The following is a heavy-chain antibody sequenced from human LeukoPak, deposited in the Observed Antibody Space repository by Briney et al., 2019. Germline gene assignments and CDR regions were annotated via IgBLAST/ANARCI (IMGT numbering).Heavy chain of an antibody. CDR2: ISAGGGST. D-gene: IGHD3-22*01. CDR3: AKATFYYESSGYYPSFDY. CDR1: GLTFSDYS. J-gene: IGHJ4*02. Sequence: GGSLRLSCAASGLTFSDYSMTWVRQAPGKGLFWVSGISAGGGSTYYADSVKGRLTISRDNSRNTLYLQMNSLRAEDTAVYYCAKATFYYESSGYYPSFDYWGQGTLVTVSS. V-gene: IGHV3-23*01.